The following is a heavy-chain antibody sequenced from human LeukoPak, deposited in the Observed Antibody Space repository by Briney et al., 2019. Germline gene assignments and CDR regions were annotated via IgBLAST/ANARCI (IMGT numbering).Heavy chain of an antibody. V-gene: IGHV4-30-4*01. CDR2: IYYSGST. D-gene: IGHD4-17*01. Sequence: PSETLSLTCTVSGGSISSGDYYWSWIRQPPGKGLEWIGYIYYSGSTYYHPSLKSRVTISVDTSKNQFSLKLSSVTAADTAVYYCARGGSHDYGDYVYFYWGQGTLVTVSS. CDR3: ARGGSHDYGDYVYFY. CDR1: GGSISSGDYY. J-gene: IGHJ4*02.